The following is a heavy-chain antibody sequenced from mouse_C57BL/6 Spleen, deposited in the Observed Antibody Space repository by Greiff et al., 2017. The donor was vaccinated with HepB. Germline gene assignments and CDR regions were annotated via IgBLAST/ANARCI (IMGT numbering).Heavy chain of an antibody. Sequence: VQLQQPGAELVKPGASVKMSCKASGYTFTSYWITWVKQRPGQGLEWIGDIYPGSGSTNYNEKFKSKATLTVDTSSSTAYMQRSSLTSEDSAVYYCARGGIYYYGSSYDYAMDYWGQGTSVTVSS. CDR1: GYTFTSYW. V-gene: IGHV1-55*01. CDR2: IYPGSGST. CDR3: ARGGIYYYGSSYDYAMDY. D-gene: IGHD1-1*01. J-gene: IGHJ4*01.